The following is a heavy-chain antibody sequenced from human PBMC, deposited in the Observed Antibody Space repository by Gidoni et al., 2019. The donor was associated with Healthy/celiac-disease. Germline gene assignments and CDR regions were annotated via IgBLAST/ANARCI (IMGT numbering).Heavy chain of an antibody. D-gene: IGHD6-19*01. CDR2: ISSSSSTI. Sequence: EVQLVESGGGLVQPGGSLGLPCAASGFTSGGDSMNWVRQAPGKGLEWVSYISSSSSTIYYADSVKGRFTISRDNAKNSLYLQMNSLRAEDTAVYYCARDPRSGWFPYWYFDLWGRGTLVTVSS. V-gene: IGHV3-48*01. CDR1: GFTSGGDS. CDR3: ARDPRSGWFPYWYFDL. J-gene: IGHJ2*01.